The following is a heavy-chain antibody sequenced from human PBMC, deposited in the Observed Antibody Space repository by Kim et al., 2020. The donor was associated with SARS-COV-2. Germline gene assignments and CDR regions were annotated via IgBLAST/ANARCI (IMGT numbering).Heavy chain of an antibody. D-gene: IGHD6-13*01. J-gene: IGHJ4*02. V-gene: IGHV3-23*01. Sequence: ADSVKGRFTISRDNSQNTLYLQMNSLSAEDTAVYYCAKDGIAAGKNYFDYWGQGTLVTVSS. CDR3: AKDGIAAGKNYFDY.